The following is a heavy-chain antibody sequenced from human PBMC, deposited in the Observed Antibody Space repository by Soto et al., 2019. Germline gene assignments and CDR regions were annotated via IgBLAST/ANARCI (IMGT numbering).Heavy chain of an antibody. Sequence: VQLLESGGGLVQPGGSLRLSCAASGFTFTSYTMSWVRQAPGKGLEWVSGISSSGGNTYYADSVKGRFTISRDNSKSTLYLQMNSLRADDTAAYYCARVGTALYFDHWGQGTLVSVSS. V-gene: IGHV3-23*01. J-gene: IGHJ4*02. CDR1: GFTFTSYT. CDR2: ISSSGGNT. D-gene: IGHD2-21*02. CDR3: ARVGTALYFDH.